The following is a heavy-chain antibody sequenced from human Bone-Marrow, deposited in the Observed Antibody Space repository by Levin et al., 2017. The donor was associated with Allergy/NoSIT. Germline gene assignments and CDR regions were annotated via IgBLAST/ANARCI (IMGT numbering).Heavy chain of an antibody. D-gene: IGHD6-19*01. CDR3: ARGSTGVDSGSQIDY. J-gene: IGHJ4*02. Sequence: LSLTCAASGFTVSSNSMNWVRQAPVMGLEWVSVINSGGSTYYAGSVKGRFVISRDNSKNTVYLHINSLRGDDTAVYYCARGSTGVDSGSQIDYWGQGTLVTVSS. CDR1: GFTVSSNS. CDR2: INSGGST. V-gene: IGHV3-53*01.